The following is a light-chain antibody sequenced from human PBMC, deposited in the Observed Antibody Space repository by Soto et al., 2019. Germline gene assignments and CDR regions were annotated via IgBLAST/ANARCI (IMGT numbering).Light chain of an antibody. CDR1: QSVSSSF. CDR3: QQYVSSPWA. CDR2: GAS. Sequence: EIVLAQSPGTLSLSPGESATLSCRASQSVSSSFLAWYQQKAGQAPRLLIYGASRRATGIPDRFSGSGSGTDFTLTISRLEPEDFAVYYCQQYVSSPWAFGQGTKVGI. J-gene: IGKJ1*01. V-gene: IGKV3-20*01.